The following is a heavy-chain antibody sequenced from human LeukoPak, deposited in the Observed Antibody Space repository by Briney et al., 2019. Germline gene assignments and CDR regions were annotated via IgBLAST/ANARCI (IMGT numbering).Heavy chain of an antibody. J-gene: IGHJ1*01. CDR1: GYSFSSYG. D-gene: IGHD6-19*01. CDR3: ARGQSHPTGWYLKGESLQH. V-gene: IGHV3-33*01. CDR2: IWYDGSKK. Sequence: GGSLRLSCAASGYSFSSYGMQWVRQAPGKGLEWVAVIWYDGSKKYYAGSVKGRSTISRDNSKNALYLQMNSLRAEDTAVYYCARGQSHPTGWYLKGESLQHWGQGTLVTVSS.